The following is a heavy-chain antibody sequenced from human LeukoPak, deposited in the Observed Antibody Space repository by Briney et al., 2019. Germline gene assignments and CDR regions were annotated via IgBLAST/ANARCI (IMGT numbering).Heavy chain of an antibody. CDR2: IYYSGST. V-gene: IGHV4-30-4*01. J-gene: IGHJ5*02. CDR3: ARHSRYNSPFDP. CDR1: GGSISSGDYY. Sequence: PSQTLSLTCTVSGGSISSGDYYWSWIRQPPGKGLEWIGYIYYSGSTYYNPSLKSRVTISVDTSKNQFSLKLSSVTAADTALYYCARHSRYNSPFDPWGPGTLVAVSS. D-gene: IGHD2/OR15-2a*01.